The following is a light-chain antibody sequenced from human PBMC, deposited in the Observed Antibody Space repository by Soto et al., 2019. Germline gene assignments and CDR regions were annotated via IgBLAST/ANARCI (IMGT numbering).Light chain of an antibody. V-gene: IGLV2-11*01. J-gene: IGLJ1*01. CDR3: CSYEGSYTYV. CDR1: SSDVGGYNY. Sequence: QSALTQPRSVSGSPGQSVTISCTGTSSDVGGYNYVSWYQQHPGKAPKLLIYDVNKRPSGVPDRFSGSKSGNTASLTISGLQAEDEADYYCCSYEGSYTYVSGTGTKVTVL. CDR2: DVN.